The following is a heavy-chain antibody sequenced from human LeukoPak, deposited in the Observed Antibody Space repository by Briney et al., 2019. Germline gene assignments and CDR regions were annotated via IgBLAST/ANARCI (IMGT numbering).Heavy chain of an antibody. D-gene: IGHD3-22*01. J-gene: IGHJ4*02. V-gene: IGHV3-11*04. Sequence: GGSLRLSCAASGFTFTGYYMSWIRQAPGKGLEWVSYITNSGTTIYYADSVKGRFTISRDNAKNSLYLQMNSLRAEDTAVYYCARDRRFHDSSGYSPFDYWGQGTLVTVSS. CDR1: GFTFTGYY. CDR3: ARDRRFHDSSGYSPFDY. CDR2: ITNSGTTI.